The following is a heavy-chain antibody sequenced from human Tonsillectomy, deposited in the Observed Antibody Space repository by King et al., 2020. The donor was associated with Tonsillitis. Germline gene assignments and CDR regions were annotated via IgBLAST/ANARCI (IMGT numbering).Heavy chain of an antibody. D-gene: IGHD3-10*01. V-gene: IGHV4-34*01. J-gene: IGHJ5*02. CDR2: TSHSGST. CDR3: ASISEGRYHGTCTHNASNCFDP. CDR1: GGSFSDYY. Sequence: VQLQQWGAGLLKPSETLSLTCAVYGGSFSDYYWSWIRQPPGKGLEWIGDTSHSGSTNYNPSLKSRVTISVDTSKNQFSLNVSSVTAADTAVYYCASISEGRYHGTCTHNASNCFDPWSQETLVTVAS.